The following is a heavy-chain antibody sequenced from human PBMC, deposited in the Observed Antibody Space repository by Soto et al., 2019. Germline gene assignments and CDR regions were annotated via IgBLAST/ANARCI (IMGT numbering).Heavy chain of an antibody. Sequence: SETLSLTCTVSGGSVSSGSYYWSWIRQPPGKGLEWIGYIYYSGSTNYNPSLKSRVTISVDTSKNQFSLKLSSVTAADTAVYYCARVRSATQSFDYWGQGTLVTVSS. D-gene: IGHD2-15*01. CDR1: GGSVSSGSYY. J-gene: IGHJ4*02. CDR3: ARVRSATQSFDY. V-gene: IGHV4-61*01. CDR2: IYYSGST.